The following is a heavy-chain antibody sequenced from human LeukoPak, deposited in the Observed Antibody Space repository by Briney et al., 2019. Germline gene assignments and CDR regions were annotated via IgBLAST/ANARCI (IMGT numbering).Heavy chain of an antibody. D-gene: IGHD5-12*01. J-gene: IGHJ4*02. CDR2: IYTSGST. Sequence: SQTLSLTCTVYGGSISSGSYYWSWIRQPAGKGLEWIGRIYTSGSTNYNPSLKSRVTISVDTSKNQFSLKLSSVTAADTAVYYCARSGYYGSFDYWGQGTLVTVSS. CDR3: ARSGYYGSFDY. CDR1: GGSISSGSYY. V-gene: IGHV4-61*02.